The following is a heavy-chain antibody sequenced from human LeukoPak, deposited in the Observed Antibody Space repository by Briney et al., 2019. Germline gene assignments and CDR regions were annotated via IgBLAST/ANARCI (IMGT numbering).Heavy chain of an antibody. V-gene: IGHV1-69*04. D-gene: IGHD6-13*01. CDR3: ARDHSSSWYLFNYYYGMDV. J-gene: IGHJ6*02. Sequence: SVKVSCKASGGTFSTSAITWVRQAPGQGLEWMGRIIPVLNITTYAQRFQGRVTITADTSTSTVYMELSSLRSEETAVYYCARDHSSSWYLFNYYYGMDVWGQGTTVTVSS. CDR1: GGTFSTSA. CDR2: IIPVLNIT.